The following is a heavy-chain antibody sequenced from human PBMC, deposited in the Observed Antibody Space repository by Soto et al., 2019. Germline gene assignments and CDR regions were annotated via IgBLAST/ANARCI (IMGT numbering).Heavy chain of an antibody. CDR2: IYHSGST. CDR1: GGSISTTHW. V-gene: IGHV4-4*02. CDR3: ARKSYYDPYNFDP. J-gene: IGHJ5*02. D-gene: IGHD3-22*01. Sequence: QVQLQESGPGLVKPSGTLSLTCAVSGGSISTTHWWTWVRQPPGKGLEWIGEIYHSGSTNYNPSLKSRVTISVDNSNNQFSLKLSSVTAADTAVYYCARKSYYDPYNFDPWGQGTLVTVSS.